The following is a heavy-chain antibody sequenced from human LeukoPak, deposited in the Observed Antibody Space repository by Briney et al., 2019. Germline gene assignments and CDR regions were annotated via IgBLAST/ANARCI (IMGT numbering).Heavy chain of an antibody. D-gene: IGHD3-22*01. V-gene: IGHV4-61*01. CDR3: AREPATYYYDSSGYYYAY. CDR2: IYYSGST. CDR1: GGSVSSGSYY. Sequence: SETLSLTRTVSGGSVSSGSYYWSWIRQPPGKGLEWIGYIYYSGSTNYNPSLKSRVTISVDTSKNQFSLKLSSVTAADTAVYYCAREPATYYYDSSGYYYAYWGQGTLVAVSS. J-gene: IGHJ4*02.